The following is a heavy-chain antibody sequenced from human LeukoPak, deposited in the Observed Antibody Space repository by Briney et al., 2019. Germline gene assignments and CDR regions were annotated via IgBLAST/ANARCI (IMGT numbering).Heavy chain of an antibody. Sequence: GGSLRLSCAASGFTFSDYYMSWIRQAPGKGLECVSYISSSGSTIDYADSVKGRFTISRDNAKNSLYLQMNSLRAEDMAVYYCARRITLVRGPFDYWSQGTLVTVSS. CDR3: ARRITLVRGPFDY. J-gene: IGHJ4*02. D-gene: IGHD3-10*01. CDR2: ISSSGSTI. V-gene: IGHV3-11*01. CDR1: GFTFSDYY.